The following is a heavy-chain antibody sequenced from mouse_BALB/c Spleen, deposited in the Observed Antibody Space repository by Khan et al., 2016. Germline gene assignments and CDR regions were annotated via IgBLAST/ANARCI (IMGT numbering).Heavy chain of an antibody. CDR3: ARAWYSMDY. J-gene: IGHJ4*01. CDR2: ILPGNANS. Sequence: QVQLKQSGAELMKPGASVKISCKATGYTFSNYWIEWVKQRPGHGLEWIGDILPGNANSNYNENLKGQATLTADTSSNTAYMQLSSLTSEDSAVYYCARAWYSMDYWGQGTSVTVSS. V-gene: IGHV1-9*01. CDR1: GYTFSNYW.